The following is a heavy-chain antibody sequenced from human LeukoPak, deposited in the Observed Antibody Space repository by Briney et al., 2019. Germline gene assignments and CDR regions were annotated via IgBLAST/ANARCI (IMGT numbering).Heavy chain of an antibody. J-gene: IGHJ4*02. V-gene: IGHV4-34*01. CDR2: INHSGST. Sequence: SETLSLTCAVYGGSFSGYYWSWIRQPPGKGLEWIGEINHSGSTNYDPSLKSRVTISVDTSKNQFSLKLSSVTAADTAVYYCAGRGIKQWLVLGRFDYWGQGPWSPSPQ. CDR3: AGRGIKQWLVLGRFDY. D-gene: IGHD6-19*01. CDR1: GGSFSGYY.